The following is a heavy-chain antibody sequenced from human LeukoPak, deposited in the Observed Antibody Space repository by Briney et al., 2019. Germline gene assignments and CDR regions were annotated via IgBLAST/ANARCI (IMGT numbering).Heavy chain of an antibody. D-gene: IGHD2-2*01. CDR3: ASRPYIVVVPAAPSSAFDI. CDR2: ISGSGGST. V-gene: IGHV3-23*01. CDR1: GFTFDDYA. J-gene: IGHJ3*02. Sequence: QSGGSLRLSCAASGFTFDDYAMHWVRQAPGKGPEWVSAISGSGGSTYYADSVKGRFTISRDNSKNTLYLQMNSLRAEDTAVYYCASRPYIVVVPAAPSSAFDIWGQGTMVTVSS.